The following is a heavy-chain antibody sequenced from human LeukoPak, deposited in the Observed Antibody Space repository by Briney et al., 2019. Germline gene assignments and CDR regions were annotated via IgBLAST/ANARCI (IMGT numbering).Heavy chain of an antibody. CDR3: ARDLADSSGYPIDY. V-gene: IGHV1-2*02. J-gene: IGHJ4*02. D-gene: IGHD3-22*01. CDR1: GYTFTGYI. CDR2: INPNNGDT. Sequence: ASVKVSCRASGYTFTGYIIHWVRQAPGQGLDWMEWINPNNGDTSYAQKFQGRLTMTRDTSISTAYMELSRLRSDDTALYYCARDLADSSGYPIDYWGQGTLVTVSS.